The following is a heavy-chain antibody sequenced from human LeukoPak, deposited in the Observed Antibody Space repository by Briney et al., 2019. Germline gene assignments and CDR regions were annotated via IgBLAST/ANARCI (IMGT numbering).Heavy chain of an antibody. J-gene: IGHJ4*02. CDR1: GFTFNSYA. CDR2: ITGSGGNA. D-gene: IGHD2-15*01. V-gene: IGHV3-23*01. CDR3: AKDGLGVVGYFDY. Sequence: PGGSLRLSCAASGFTFNSYAMTWVRLAPGKGLEWVSSITGSGGNAYYADSVKGRFTISRDNSKNTLYLQINSLRADDTAVYYCAKDGLGVVGYFDYWGQGTLVTVSS.